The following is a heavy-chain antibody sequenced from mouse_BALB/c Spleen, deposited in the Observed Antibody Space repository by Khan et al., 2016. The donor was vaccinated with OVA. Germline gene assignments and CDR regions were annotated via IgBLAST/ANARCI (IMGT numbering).Heavy chain of an antibody. Sequence: VQLQQSGAELARPGASVKMSCKASGSTFTTYTIHWVKQRPGQGLEWIGYIIPSTDYTTYNQKFKDKATLTADKASSTADRQLSSLTSDDSSVYYCAKGGAYYRSDGWFSYWGQGTLVTVSA. J-gene: IGHJ3*01. V-gene: IGHV1-4*01. CDR2: IIPSTDYT. CDR3: AKGGAYYRSDGWFSY. D-gene: IGHD2-14*01. CDR1: GSTFTTYT.